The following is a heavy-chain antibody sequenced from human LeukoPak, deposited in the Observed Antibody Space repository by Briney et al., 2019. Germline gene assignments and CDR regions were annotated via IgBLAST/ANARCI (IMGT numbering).Heavy chain of an antibody. Sequence: ASVKVSCKASGYTFTSYGISWVRQAPGQGLGWMGWINPNSGFTNYAQKFQGRVTMTRDTSISTAYMELSRLRSDDTAVYYCARLADCSSSSCRSFDYWGQGTLVTVSS. J-gene: IGHJ4*02. CDR3: ARLADCSSSSCRSFDY. CDR1: GYTFTSYG. CDR2: INPNSGFT. D-gene: IGHD2-2*01. V-gene: IGHV1-2*02.